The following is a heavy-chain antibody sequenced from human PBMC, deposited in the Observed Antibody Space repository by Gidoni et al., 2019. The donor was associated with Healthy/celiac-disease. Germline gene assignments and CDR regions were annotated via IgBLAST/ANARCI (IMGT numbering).Heavy chain of an antibody. J-gene: IGHJ3*02. V-gene: IGHV3-74*01. CDR3: ARKYCSSTSCCDAFDI. CDR2: INSDGSST. Sequence: EVQLVESGGGLVKPGGSLRLSGAAYGSPFGSYWMHWVRQAPGKGLVWVSRINSDGSSTSYADSVKGRFTISRDNAKNTLYLQMNSLRAEDTAVYYCARKYCSSTSCCDAFDIWGQGTMVTVSS. D-gene: IGHD2-2*01. CDR1: GSPFGSYW.